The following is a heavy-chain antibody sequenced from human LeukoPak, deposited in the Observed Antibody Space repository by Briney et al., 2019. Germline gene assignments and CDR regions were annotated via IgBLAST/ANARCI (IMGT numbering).Heavy chain of an antibody. J-gene: IGHJ4*02. CDR1: GSTFSSYW. V-gene: IGHV3-7*01. Sequence: PGGSLRLSCAASGSTFSSYWMSWVRQAPGKGLEWVANIKQDGSEKYYVDSVKGRSTISRDNAKNSLYLQMNSLRAEDTAVYYCARPPYSSGWYGVWGQGTLVTVSS. D-gene: IGHD6-19*01. CDR3: ARPPYSSGWYGV. CDR2: IKQDGSEK.